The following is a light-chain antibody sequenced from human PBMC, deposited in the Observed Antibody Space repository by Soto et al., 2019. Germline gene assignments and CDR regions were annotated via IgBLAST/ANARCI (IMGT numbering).Light chain of an antibody. Sequence: EIVMTQSPDTLSVSPGERVTLSCRASHSISNTLAWYQQKPGQAPRLLIYGASTRATGIPARFGGNGSGTDFTLTISSLQSEDFAIYYCQQYADWLPITFGQGTRLEIK. CDR1: HSISNT. CDR2: GAS. V-gene: IGKV3-15*01. CDR3: QQYADWLPIT. J-gene: IGKJ5*01.